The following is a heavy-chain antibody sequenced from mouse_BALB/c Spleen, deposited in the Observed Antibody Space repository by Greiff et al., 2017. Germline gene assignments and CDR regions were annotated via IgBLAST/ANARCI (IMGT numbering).Heavy chain of an antibody. J-gene: IGHJ3*01. V-gene: IGHV5-4*02. CDR2: ISDGGSYT. CDR3: ARDYYGSSTWFAY. Sequence: EVHLVESGGGLVKPGGSLKLSCAASGFTFSDYYMYWVRQTPEKRLEWVATISDGGSYTYYPDSVKGRFTISRDNAKNNLYLQMRSLKSENTAMYYSARDYYGSSTWFAYWGQGTLVTVSA. CDR1: GFTFSDYY. D-gene: IGHD1-1*01.